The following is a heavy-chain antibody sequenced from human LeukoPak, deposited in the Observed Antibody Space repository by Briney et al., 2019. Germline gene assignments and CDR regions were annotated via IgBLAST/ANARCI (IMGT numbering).Heavy chain of an antibody. CDR2: INGNGGST. D-gene: IGHD4-17*01. CDR3: AILTVTTAY. Sequence: GGSLRLSCAASGFTFDDYAMHWVRQAPGKGLEWVSGINGNGGSTNYADSVKGRFTISRDNSKNTLYLQMNSLRAEDTAVYYCAILTVTTAYWGQGTLVTVSS. CDR1: GFTFDDYA. J-gene: IGHJ4*02. V-gene: IGHV3-23*01.